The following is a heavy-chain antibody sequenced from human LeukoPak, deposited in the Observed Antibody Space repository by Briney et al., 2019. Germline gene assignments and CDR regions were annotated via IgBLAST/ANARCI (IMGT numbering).Heavy chain of an antibody. J-gene: IGHJ4*02. CDR1: GGTFSSYA. CDR2: IIPIFGTA. Sequence: GASVKVSCKASGGTFSSYAISWVRQAPGQGLEWMGGIIPIFGTANYAQEFQGRVTITADESTSTAYMELSSLRSEDTAVYYCARHYCSGGSCYQQNFDYWGQGTLVTVSS. V-gene: IGHV1-69*13. D-gene: IGHD2-15*01. CDR3: ARHYCSGGSCYQQNFDY.